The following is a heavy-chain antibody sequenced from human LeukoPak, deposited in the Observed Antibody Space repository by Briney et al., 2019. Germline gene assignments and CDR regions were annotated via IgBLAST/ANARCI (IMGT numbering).Heavy chain of an antibody. J-gene: IGHJ4*02. CDR1: GFTFSSYA. CDR3: AREAPPKALGY. Sequence: GGSLRLSCEASGFTFSSYAMHWVRQARGKGLEWVAVIWYDGSNKYYVDSVKGRFTISRDNSKNTLYLQMNSLRAEDTAVYYCAREAPPKALGYWGQGTLVTVSS. CDR2: IWYDGSNK. V-gene: IGHV3-33*01.